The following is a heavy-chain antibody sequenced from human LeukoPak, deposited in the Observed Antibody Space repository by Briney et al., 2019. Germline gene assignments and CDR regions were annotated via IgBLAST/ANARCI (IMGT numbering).Heavy chain of an antibody. V-gene: IGHV1-8*01. CDR1: GNTFTSYD. Sequence: ASVKVSCKASGNTFTSYDIKWVRQATGQGLEWMGWMNPNSGNTGYAQKFQGRVTMTRNTSISTAYMELSSLRSEDTAVYYCARDTDSSGLFSYWGQGTLVTVSS. CDR2: MNPNSGNT. D-gene: IGHD3-22*01. CDR3: ARDTDSSGLFSY. J-gene: IGHJ4*02.